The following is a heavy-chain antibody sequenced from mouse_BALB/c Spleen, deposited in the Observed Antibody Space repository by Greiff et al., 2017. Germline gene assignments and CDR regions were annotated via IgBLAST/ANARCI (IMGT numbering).Heavy chain of an antibody. CDR3: VRDRDGYYAMDY. Sequence: GGGLVQPKGSLKLSCAASGFTFNTNAMNWVRQAPGKGLEWVARIRSKSNNYATYYADSVKDRFTISRDDSQSMLYLQMNNLKTEDTAMYYCVRDRDGYYAMDYWGQGTSVTVSS. D-gene: IGHD1-2*01. J-gene: IGHJ4*01. CDR1: GFTFNTNA. V-gene: IGHV10S3*01. CDR2: IRSKSNNYAT.